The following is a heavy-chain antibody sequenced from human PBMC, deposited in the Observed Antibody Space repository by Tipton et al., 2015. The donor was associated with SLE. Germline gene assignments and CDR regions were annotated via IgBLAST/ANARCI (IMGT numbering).Heavy chain of an antibody. V-gene: IGHV3-9*01. Sequence: SLRLSCAASGFTFDDYAMHWVRQVPGKGLEWVSGIGWNSGGIGYADSVKGRFTISRDNAKNSLYLQMNSLRVEDTAVYYCAKGGTGKFDYWGQGTLVTVSS. CDR1: GFTFDDYA. CDR3: AKGGTGKFDY. CDR2: IGWNSGGI. J-gene: IGHJ4*02. D-gene: IGHD7-27*01.